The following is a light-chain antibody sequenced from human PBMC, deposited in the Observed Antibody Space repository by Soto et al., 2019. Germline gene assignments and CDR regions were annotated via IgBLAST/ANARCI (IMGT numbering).Light chain of an antibody. CDR1: QSFRGL. CDR3: QQRNMWPIT. J-gene: IGKJ5*01. V-gene: IGKV3-11*01. CDR2: DAY. Sequence: EVVLTQSPVTLSLSPGERATLSCSASQSFRGLLAGYQQKPGQAPRILIYDAYTRATGIPPRFSGSGSGTDVTLTISSLEPEDAAVYYCQQRNMWPITFGQGTRLEIK.